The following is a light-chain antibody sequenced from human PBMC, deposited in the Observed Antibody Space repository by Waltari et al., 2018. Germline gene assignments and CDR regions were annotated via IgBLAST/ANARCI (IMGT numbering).Light chain of an antibody. Sequence: EIVLTQSPGTLSLSPGERAIVSCRASQSVGRTLAWYQQHPGQAPRLLIYGASNRATGIPDRFIGSGSGTEFSLTISGLEPEDSAVYYCQHYLRLPVAFGQGTKVEIK. CDR1: QSVGRT. CDR3: QHYLRLPVA. J-gene: IGKJ1*01. V-gene: IGKV3-20*01. CDR2: GAS.